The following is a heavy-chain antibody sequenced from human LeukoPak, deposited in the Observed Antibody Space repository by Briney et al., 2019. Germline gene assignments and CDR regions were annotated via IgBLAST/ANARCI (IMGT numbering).Heavy chain of an antibody. CDR1: GGSFSGYY. J-gene: IGHJ6*03. D-gene: IGHD3-22*01. V-gene: IGHV4-34*01. Sequence: KSSETLSLTCAVYGGSFSGYYWSWIRQPPGKGLEWIGEINHSGSTNYNPSLKSRVTISVDTSKNQFSLKLMSVTAADTAVYYCARGSYYDSSGYQSYYYYYYMDVWGKGTTVTISS. CDR2: INHSGST. CDR3: ARGSYYDSSGYQSYYYYYYMDV.